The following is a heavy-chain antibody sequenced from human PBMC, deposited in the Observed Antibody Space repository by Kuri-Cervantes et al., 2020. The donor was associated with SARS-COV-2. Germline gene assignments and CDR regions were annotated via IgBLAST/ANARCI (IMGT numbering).Heavy chain of an antibody. CDR1: VGTFSSYA. D-gene: IGHD2-2*01. V-gene: IGHV1-69*05. Sequence: SVKVSCKASVGTFSSYAISWVRQAPGQGLEWMGGIIPIFGTANYAQKFQGRVTITTDESTSTAYMELSRLRSDDTAVYYCARGASFMGSCSSINCYPIDPWGRGTLVTVSS. CDR3: ARGASFMGSCSSINCYPIDP. CDR2: IIPIFGTA. J-gene: IGHJ5*02.